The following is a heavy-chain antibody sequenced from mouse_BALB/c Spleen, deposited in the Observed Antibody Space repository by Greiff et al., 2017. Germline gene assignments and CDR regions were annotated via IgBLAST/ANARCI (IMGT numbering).Heavy chain of an antibody. CDR1: GFTFSDYY. V-gene: IGHV5-4*02. CDR2: ISDGGSYT. Sequence: EVHLVESGGGLVKPGGSLKLSCAASGFTFSDYYMYWVRQTPEKRLEWVATISDGGSYTYYPDSVKGRFTISRDNAKNNLYLQMSSLKSEDTAMYYCAREGGGGRPPFDYWGQGTTLTVSS. J-gene: IGHJ2*01. D-gene: IGHD1-1*02. CDR3: AREGGGGRPPFDY.